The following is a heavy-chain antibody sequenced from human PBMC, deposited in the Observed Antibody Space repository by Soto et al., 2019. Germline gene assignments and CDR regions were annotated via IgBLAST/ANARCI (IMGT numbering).Heavy chain of an antibody. Sequence: QVQLVESGGGVVQPGRSLRLSCAASGFTFSSYAMHWVRQAPGKGLEWVAVISYDGSNKYYADSVKGRFTISRDNSKNTLYLQMNSLRAEDTAVYYWASEEHLGSPYYYYYGMDVWGQGTTGTVSS. CDR2: ISYDGSNK. CDR3: ASEEHLGSPYYYYYGMDV. J-gene: IGHJ6*02. D-gene: IGHD3-10*01. V-gene: IGHV3-30-3*01. CDR1: GFTFSSYA.